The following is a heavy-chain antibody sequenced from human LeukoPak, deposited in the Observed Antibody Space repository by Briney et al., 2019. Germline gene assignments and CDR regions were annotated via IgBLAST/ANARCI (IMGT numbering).Heavy chain of an antibody. Sequence: GASVKVSCKASGGTFSSYAISWVRQAPGQGLEWMGRIIPILGIANYAQKFQGRVTITADKSTSTAYMELSSLRSEDTAVYYCARIQGIAVAGTVYNWFDPWGQGTLVTVSS. V-gene: IGHV1-69*04. CDR2: IIPILGIA. J-gene: IGHJ5*02. D-gene: IGHD6-19*01. CDR1: GGTFSSYA. CDR3: ARIQGIAVAGTVYNWFDP.